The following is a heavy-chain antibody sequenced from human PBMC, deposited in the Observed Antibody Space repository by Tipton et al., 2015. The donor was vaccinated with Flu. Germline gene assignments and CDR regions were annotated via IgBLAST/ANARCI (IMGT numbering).Heavy chain of an antibody. J-gene: IGHJ4*02. CDR3: ARQQGPLGY. Sequence: QLVQSGGGLIQPGGSLRLSCAASGYSISCNYMIWVRQAPGKGLEWVSLIYSDATGGTTYYAESVKGRFTISRDNSKNTLYLQMNSLRAEDTAVYFCARQQGPLGYWGQGTLVTVSS. V-gene: IGHV3-53*01. CDR2: IYSDATGGTT. CDR1: GYSISCNY.